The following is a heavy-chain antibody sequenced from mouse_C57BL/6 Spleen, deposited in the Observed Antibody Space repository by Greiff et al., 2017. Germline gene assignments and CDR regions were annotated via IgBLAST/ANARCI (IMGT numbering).Heavy chain of an antibody. CDR1: GYTFTSYW. CDR3: AISAYYSNYGFAY. J-gene: IGHJ3*01. V-gene: IGHV1-74*01. D-gene: IGHD2-5*01. CDR2: IHPSDSDT. Sequence: QVQLKQPGAELVKPGASVKVSCKASGYTFTSYWMHWVKQRPGQGLEWIGRIHPSDSDTNYNQKFKGKATLTVDKSSSTAYMQLSSLTSEDSAVYYCAISAYYSNYGFAYWGQGTLVTVSA.